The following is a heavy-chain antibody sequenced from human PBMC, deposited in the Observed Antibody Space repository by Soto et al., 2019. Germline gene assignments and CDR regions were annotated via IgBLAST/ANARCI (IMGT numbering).Heavy chain of an antibody. Sequence: ESLNISSKGSGYRFTGYCIAWVRQIPVKGLEWMGIIYPGDPDTRYSPSFQGRVTISADNSISTAYLPWTSLKASDSAMYYCSRLYYDNSGYYPSRCSDPGGPGTLVTVSS. J-gene: IGHJ5*02. CDR1: GYRFTGYC. CDR3: SRLYYDNSGYYPSRCSDP. CDR2: IYPGDPDT. D-gene: IGHD3-22*01. V-gene: IGHV5-51*01.